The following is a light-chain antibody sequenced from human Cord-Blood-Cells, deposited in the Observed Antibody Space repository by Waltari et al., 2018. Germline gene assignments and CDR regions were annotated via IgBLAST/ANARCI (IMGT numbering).Light chain of an antibody. CDR2: EVS. Sequence: QSALTQPPSASGSPGQSVTISCTGTSSDVGGYNYVSWYQQHPGKAPKLMIYEVSKRPSGVPDRFSGSKSGNTASRTVSGLQAEDEADYYCSSYAGSNNVVFGGGTTLTVL. J-gene: IGLJ2*01. CDR3: SSYAGSNNVV. V-gene: IGLV2-8*01. CDR1: SSDVGGYNY.